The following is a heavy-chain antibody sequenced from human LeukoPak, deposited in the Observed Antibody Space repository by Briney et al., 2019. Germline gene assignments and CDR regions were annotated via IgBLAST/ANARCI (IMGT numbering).Heavy chain of an antibody. J-gene: IGHJ4*02. CDR3: ARDRSLDY. CDR2: IYYSGST. CDR1: GGSISSYY. Sequence: SETLSLTSTVSGGSISSYYWSWIRQPPGKGLEWIGYIYYSGSTNYNPSLKSRVTISVDTSKNQFSLKLSSVTAADTAVYYCARDRSLDYWGQGTLVTVSS. V-gene: IGHV4-59*01.